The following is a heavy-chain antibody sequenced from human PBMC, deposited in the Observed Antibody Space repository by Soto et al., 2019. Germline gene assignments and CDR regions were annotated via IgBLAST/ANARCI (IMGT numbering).Heavy chain of an antibody. CDR3: ARGRYGDY. CDR2: ISAHNGNT. Sequence: QVHLVQSGAEVKKPGASVKVSCKGSGYDFTTYGITWVRQAPGPGLEWMAWISAHNGNTDYAQKLQGRVTVTRDTSTSTAYMELRSLRSDDTAGYYGARGRYGDYWGQGALVTVSS. D-gene: IGHD1-1*01. V-gene: IGHV1-18*01. J-gene: IGHJ4*02. CDR1: GYDFTTYG.